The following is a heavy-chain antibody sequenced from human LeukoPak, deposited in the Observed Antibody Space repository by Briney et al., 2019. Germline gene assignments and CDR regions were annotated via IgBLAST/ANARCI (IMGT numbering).Heavy chain of an antibody. CDR1: GYTFTSNY. Sequence: ASVKVSCKAFGYTFTSNYMHWVRQAPGQGLEWMGIINPSGGSTSYAQKFQGRVTMTRDMSTSTVYMELSSLRSEDTAVYYCARDRAAMALYYHYYYMDVWGKGTTVTVSS. CDR2: INPSGGST. CDR3: ARDRAAMALYYHYYYMDV. D-gene: IGHD5-18*01. V-gene: IGHV1-46*01. J-gene: IGHJ6*03.